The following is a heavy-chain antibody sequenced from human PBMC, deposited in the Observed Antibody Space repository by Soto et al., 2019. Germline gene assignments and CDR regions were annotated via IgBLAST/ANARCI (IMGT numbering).Heavy chain of an antibody. V-gene: IGHV4-59*01. Sequence: SETLSLTCTVSGGSISSYYWSWIRQPPGKGLEWIGYIYYSGSTNYNPSLKSRVTISVDTSKNQFSLKLSSVTAADTAVYYCARGENILSPVAFDIWGQGTMVTVSS. CDR2: IYYSGST. J-gene: IGHJ3*02. CDR1: GGSISSYY. CDR3: ARGENILSPVAFDI. D-gene: IGHD2-15*01.